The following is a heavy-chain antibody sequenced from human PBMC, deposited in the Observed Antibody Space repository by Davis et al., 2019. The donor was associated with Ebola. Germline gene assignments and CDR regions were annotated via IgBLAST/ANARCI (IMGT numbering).Heavy chain of an antibody. CDR1: GFTFSSYS. CDR2: ISSSSSTI. V-gene: IGHV3-48*02. D-gene: IGHD1-26*01. J-gene: IGHJ4*02. CDR3: ARGSSGSYYHPDPTLADY. Sequence: GESLKISCAASGFTFSSYSMNWVRQAPGKGLEWVSYISSSSSTIYYADSVKGRFTISRDNAKNSLYLQMNSLRDEDTAVYYCARGSSGSYYHPDPTLADYWGQGTLVTVSS.